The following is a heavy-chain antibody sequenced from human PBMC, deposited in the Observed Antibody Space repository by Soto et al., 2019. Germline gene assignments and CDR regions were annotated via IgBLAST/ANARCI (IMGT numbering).Heavy chain of an antibody. V-gene: IGHV5-10-1*01. CDR2: IDPSDSYT. Sequence: GESLKISCKGSGYSFTSYWISWVRQMPGKGLEWMGRIDPSDSYTNYSPSFQGHVTISADKSISTAYLQWSSLKASDTAMYYCARHPFTMVRGVSYVMDFCGQGTTVPVSS. CDR1: GYSFTSYW. J-gene: IGHJ6*02. D-gene: IGHD3-10*01. CDR3: ARHPFTMVRGVSYVMDF.